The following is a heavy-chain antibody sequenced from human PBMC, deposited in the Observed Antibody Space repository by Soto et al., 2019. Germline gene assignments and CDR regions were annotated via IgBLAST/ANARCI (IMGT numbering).Heavy chain of an antibody. V-gene: IGHV4-59*12. J-gene: IGHJ4*02. D-gene: IGHD6-19*01. CDR1: GGSMSPSY. CDR3: ARGASSGWYPAY. CDR2: IYHSGSF. Sequence: SETLSLTCTVSGGSMSPSYWSWIRQPPGKGLEWIGYIYHSGSFTYNPSLKSRLTISVDKSKNQFSLKLSSVTAADTAVYYCARGASSGWYPAYWGQGTLVTVSS.